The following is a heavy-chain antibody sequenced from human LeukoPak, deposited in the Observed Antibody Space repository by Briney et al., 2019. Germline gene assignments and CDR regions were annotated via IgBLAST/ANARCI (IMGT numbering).Heavy chain of an antibody. V-gene: IGHV1-69*01. CDR3: AAWTYYYDSSGYGAFDY. Sequence: ASVKVSCKASGGTFISYAISWVRQAPGQGLEWMGGIIPIFGTANYAQKFQGRVTITADESTSTAYMELSSLRSEDTAVYYCAAWTYYYDSSGYGAFDYWGQGTLVTVSS. CDR1: GGTFISYA. CDR2: IIPIFGTA. D-gene: IGHD3-22*01. J-gene: IGHJ4*02.